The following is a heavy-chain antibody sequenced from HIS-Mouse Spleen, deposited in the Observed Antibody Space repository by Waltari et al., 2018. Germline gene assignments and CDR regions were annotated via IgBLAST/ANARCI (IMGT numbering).Heavy chain of an antibody. V-gene: IGHV3-53*02. Sequence: EVQLVETGGGLIQPGGSLRLSCAASGFTVRRNYLSWVRQAPGKGLEWVSVIYSGGSTYYADSVKGRFTISRDNSKNTLYLQMNSLRAEDTAVYYCASQSYYDFWSGYAFDIWGQGTMVTVSS. CDR3: ASQSYYDFWSGYAFDI. J-gene: IGHJ3*02. D-gene: IGHD3-3*01. CDR2: IYSGGST. CDR1: GFTVRRNY.